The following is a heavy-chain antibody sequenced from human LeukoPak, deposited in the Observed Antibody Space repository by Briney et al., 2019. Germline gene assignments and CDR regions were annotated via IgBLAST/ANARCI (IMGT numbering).Heavy chain of an antibody. CDR2: INHSGST. CDR1: GGSFSGYY. D-gene: IGHD3-16*02. Sequence: SETLSLTCAVYGGSFSGYYWSWIRQPPGKGLEWIGEINHSGSTNYNPSLKSRVTISVDTSKNQFSLKLSSVTAADTAVYYCARDGERGELSLYMDYWGQGTLVTVSS. V-gene: IGHV4-34*01. J-gene: IGHJ4*02. CDR3: ARDGERGELSLYMDY.